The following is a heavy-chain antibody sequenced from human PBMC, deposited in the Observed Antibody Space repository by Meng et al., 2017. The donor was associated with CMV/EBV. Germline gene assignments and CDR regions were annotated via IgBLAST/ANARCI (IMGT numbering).Heavy chain of an antibody. J-gene: IGHJ6*02. CDR3: ARGGGVDCSSTSCSYYYYYGMDV. CDR2: TYYSGST. D-gene: IGHD2-2*01. Sequence: SETLSLTCTVSGGSISSSSYYWGWIRQPPGKGLEWIGSTYYSGSTYYNPSLKSRVTISVDTSKNQFSLKLSSVTAADTAVYYCARGGGVDCSSTSCSYYYYYGMDVWGQGTTVTVSS. V-gene: IGHV4-39*01. CDR1: GGSISSSSYY.